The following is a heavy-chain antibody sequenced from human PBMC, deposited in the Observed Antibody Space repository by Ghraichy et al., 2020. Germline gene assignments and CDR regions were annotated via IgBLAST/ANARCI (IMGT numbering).Heavy chain of an antibody. CDR2: INHAGST. Sequence: SETLSLTCGFFGGSFSGYYWTWIRQPPGKGLEWIGQINHAGSTNYNPSLKGRLTISLDTSKNQFSLKMSSVTAADTAVYYCAGDFWSGLGAFDIWGQGTMVTVSS. D-gene: IGHD3-3*01. CDR1: GGSFSGYY. CDR3: AGDFWSGLGAFDI. J-gene: IGHJ3*02. V-gene: IGHV4-34*01.